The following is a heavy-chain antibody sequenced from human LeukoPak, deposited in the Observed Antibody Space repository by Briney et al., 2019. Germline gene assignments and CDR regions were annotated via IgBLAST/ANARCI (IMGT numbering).Heavy chain of an antibody. D-gene: IGHD6-19*01. CDR3: ARVVYWAVAGSGVAFDY. CDR2: MNPNNGDT. CDR1: GYTFINYH. V-gene: IGHV1-8*01. Sequence: ASVTVSCKASGYTFINYHIIWVRQAPGQGLEWMGWMNPNNGDTGYAQKFQGRVTMTRNTSISTAYMELSSLRSEDTAVYYCARVVYWAVAGSGVAFDYWGQGTLVTVSS. J-gene: IGHJ4*02.